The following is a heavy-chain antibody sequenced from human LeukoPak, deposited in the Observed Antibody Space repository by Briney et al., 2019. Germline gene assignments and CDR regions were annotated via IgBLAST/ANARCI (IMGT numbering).Heavy chain of an antibody. CDR3: ARDYADYVGYFFFDY. Sequence: GGSLRLSCAASGFAFSKYAMSWVRQAPGKGLEWVSAISGSGGSKYYADSAKGRFTISRDNSQNTLYLQMNSLRAEDTAVYYCARDYADYVGYFFFDYWGQGTLVTVSS. V-gene: IGHV3-23*01. CDR1: GFAFSKYA. J-gene: IGHJ4*02. D-gene: IGHD4-17*01. CDR2: ISGSGGSK.